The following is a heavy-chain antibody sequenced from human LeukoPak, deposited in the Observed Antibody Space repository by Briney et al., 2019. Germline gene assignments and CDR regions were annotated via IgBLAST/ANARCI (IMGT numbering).Heavy chain of an antibody. D-gene: IGHD2-2*01. J-gene: IGHJ6*03. CDR1: GFTFSNYS. CDR2: ISSSSSTI. V-gene: IGHV3-48*01. CDR3: AREEYQLLPDYYYMDV. Sequence: PGGSLRLSCAASGFTFSNYSMNWVRQAPGKGLEWVSYISSSSSTIYYADSVKGRFTISRDNAKNSLYLQMNSLRAEDTAVYYCAREEYQLLPDYYYMDVWGKGTTVTVSS.